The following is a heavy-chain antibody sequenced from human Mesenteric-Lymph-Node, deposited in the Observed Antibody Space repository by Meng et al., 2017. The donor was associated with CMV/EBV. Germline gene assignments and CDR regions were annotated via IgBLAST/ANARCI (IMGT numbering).Heavy chain of an antibody. CDR1: GFTVSSHY. D-gene: IGHD3-22*01. CDR3: AGSGGYYSFDY. J-gene: IGHJ4*02. CDR2: IYSGGGT. V-gene: IGHV3-66*02. Sequence: LSCAAYGFTVSSHYMSWVRQAPGKGLEWVSVIYSGGGTYYADSVKGRFTISRDNSKNTLYLQMNSLRAEDTAVYYCAGSGGYYSFDYWGQGTLVTVSS.